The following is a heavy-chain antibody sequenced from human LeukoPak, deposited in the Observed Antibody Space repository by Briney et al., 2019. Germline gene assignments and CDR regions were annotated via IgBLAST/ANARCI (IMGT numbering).Heavy chain of an antibody. D-gene: IGHD6-13*01. V-gene: IGHV3-64*01. CDR2: ISYNGGST. CDR3: ARVNSSSSYDY. J-gene: IGHJ4*02. CDR1: EFTFSNYD. Sequence: GGSPRLSCAASEFTFSNYDMHWVRQAPGKGLEYVSGISYNGGSTYYANSVKGRFTISRDNSKNTLYLQMGSLRPEDMAVYYCARVNSSSSYDYWGQGSLVTVSS.